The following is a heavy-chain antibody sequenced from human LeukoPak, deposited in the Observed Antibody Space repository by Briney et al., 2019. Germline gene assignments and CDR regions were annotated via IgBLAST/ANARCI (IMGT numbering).Heavy chain of an antibody. J-gene: IGHJ4*02. D-gene: IGHD2-15*01. CDR3: ARDGSSFDY. CDR2: IKGDGSEI. Sequence: GGSLRLSCEASGFTFSNYWMSWVRRAPGKRLEWVANIKGDGSEIYYVDSVKGRFTISRDNDKNSLYLQMNNLRAEDTAVYYCARDGSSFDYWGQGALVTVSS. V-gene: IGHV3-7*01. CDR1: GFTFSNYW.